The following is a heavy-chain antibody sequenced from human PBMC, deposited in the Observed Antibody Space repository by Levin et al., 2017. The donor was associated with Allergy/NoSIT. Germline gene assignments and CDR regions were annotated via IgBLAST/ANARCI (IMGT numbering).Heavy chain of an antibody. CDR1: GGSISTSY. D-gene: IGHD5-24*01. J-gene: IGHJ6*02. CDR3: ARADAYNYGYYYGMDV. V-gene: IGHV4-59*01. Sequence: SQTLSLTCSVSGGSISTSYWNWIRQPPGKGLEWIGYIIYSGSANYNPSLRSRVSISVDTSKNQFSLKLSSVTAADTAVYYCARADAYNYGYYYGMDVWGQGTTVTVSS. CDR2: IIYSGSA.